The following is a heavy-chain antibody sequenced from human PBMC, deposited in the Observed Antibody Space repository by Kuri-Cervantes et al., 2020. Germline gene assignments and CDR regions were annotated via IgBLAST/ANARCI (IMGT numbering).Heavy chain of an antibody. Sequence: GESLKISYAASGFTFSSYAMHWVRQAPGKGLEWVAVISYDGSNKYYADSVKGRFTISRDNSKNTLYLQMNSLRAEDTAVYYCARGYYYYGMDVWGQGTTVTVSS. CDR3: ARGYYYYGMDV. CDR2: ISYDGSNK. V-gene: IGHV3-30-3*01. J-gene: IGHJ6*02. CDR1: GFTFSSYA.